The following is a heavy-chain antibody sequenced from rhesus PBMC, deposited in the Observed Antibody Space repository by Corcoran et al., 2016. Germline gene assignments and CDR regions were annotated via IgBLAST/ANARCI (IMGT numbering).Heavy chain of an antibody. CDR2: IYGSGGST. J-gene: IGHJ6*01. CDR1: GGSISSNS. Sequence: QVQLQESGPGLVKPSATLSLTCAVSGGSISSNSWSWIRQAPGKGLAWLGRIYGSGGSTDYNPFLKSRVTISTDTSKNQFSLKLSSVTAADTAVYYCARDPPYYYGSGHYYGLDSWGQGVVVTVSS. V-gene: IGHV4-160*01. CDR3: ARDPPYYYGSGHYYGLDS. D-gene: IGHD3-28*01.